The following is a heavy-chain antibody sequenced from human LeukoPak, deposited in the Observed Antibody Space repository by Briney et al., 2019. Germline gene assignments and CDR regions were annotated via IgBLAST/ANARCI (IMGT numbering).Heavy chain of an antibody. V-gene: IGHV1-58*02. CDR1: GFTFTSSA. CDR3: AAVGPAAAGPYGMDV. CDR2: IVVGSGNT. Sequence: GASVKVSCKASGFTFTSSAMQWVRQARGQRLEWIGWIVVGSGNTNYAQKFQERVTITKDMSTSTAYMELSSLRSEDTAVYYCAAVGPAAAGPYGMDVWGQGTTVTVSS. J-gene: IGHJ6*02. D-gene: IGHD6-13*01.